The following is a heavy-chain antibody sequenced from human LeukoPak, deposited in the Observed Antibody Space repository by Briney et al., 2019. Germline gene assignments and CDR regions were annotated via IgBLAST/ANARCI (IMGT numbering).Heavy chain of an antibody. V-gene: IGHV3-30*03. J-gene: IGHJ5*02. CDR1: GFTFSSYG. CDR3: ARFTSGNWFDP. CDR2: ISYDGSNK. D-gene: IGHD2-2*01. Sequence: GRSLRLSCAASGFTFSSYGMHWVRQAPGKGLEWVAVISYDGSNKYYADSVKGRFTISRDNSKNTLYLQMNNLRADDTAVYYCARFTSGNWFDPWGQGTLVTVSS.